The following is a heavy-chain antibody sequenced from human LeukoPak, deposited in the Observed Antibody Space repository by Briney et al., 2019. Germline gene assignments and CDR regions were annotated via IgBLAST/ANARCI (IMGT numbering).Heavy chain of an antibody. V-gene: IGHV3-30-3*01. D-gene: IGHD3/OR15-3a*01. CDR1: GFTFSTYA. CDR2: ISFDGGIK. J-gene: IGHJ4*02. Sequence: GGSLRLSCAASGFTFSTYAMHWVRQTPGKRLEWVAVISFDGGIKEYADSVKGRFTISRDDAKNSLYLQMNSLRAEDTAVYYCARDHMNLQVDYWGQGTLVTVSS. CDR3: ARDHMNLQVDY.